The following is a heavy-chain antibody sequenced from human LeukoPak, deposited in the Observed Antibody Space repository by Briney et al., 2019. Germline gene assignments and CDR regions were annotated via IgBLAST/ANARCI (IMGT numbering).Heavy chain of an antibody. CDR1: GFTFSSYS. J-gene: IGHJ6*02. CDR2: ISSSSSYI. D-gene: IGHD5-12*01. CDR3: AKEKRATGMDV. Sequence: PGGSLRLSCAASGFTFSSYSMNWVRQAPGKGLGWVSSISSSSSYIYYADSVKGRFTISRDNSKNTLYLQMNSLRAEDTAVYYCAKEKRATGMDVWGQGTTVTVSS. V-gene: IGHV3-21*04.